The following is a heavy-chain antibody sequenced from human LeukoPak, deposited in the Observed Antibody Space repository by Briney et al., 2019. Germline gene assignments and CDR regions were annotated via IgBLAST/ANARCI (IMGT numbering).Heavy chain of an antibody. CDR1: GGSVTSGSYY. CDR2: FYYRGST. CDR3: ARGGLQLPDH. D-gene: IGHD1-1*01. V-gene: IGHV4-61*01. Sequence: SETLSLTCTVPGGSVTSGSYYWSWIRQPPGKGLEYIGCFYYRGSTKYNPSLKSRVAMSVDTSKNQFSLRLSSVTAADTAVYYCARGGLQLPDHWGQGTLVTVSS. J-gene: IGHJ4*02.